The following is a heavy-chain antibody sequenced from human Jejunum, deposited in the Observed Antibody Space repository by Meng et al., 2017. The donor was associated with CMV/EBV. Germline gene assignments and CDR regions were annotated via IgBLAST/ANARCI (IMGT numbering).Heavy chain of an antibody. CDR2: TYYRSKWYN. CDR1: GDSVSSIGAI. Sequence: HLQQSGPGTVKPSHTLPPPCAISGDSVSSIGAIWNWIRQSPSRGLEWLGKTYYRSKWYNDYAPSVKSQITVKPDTSKNQFSLQLNSVTPEDTAVYYCARENGYEWYFDFWGRGTLVTVSS. D-gene: IGHD6-13*01. CDR3: ARENGYEWYFDF. V-gene: IGHV6-1*01. J-gene: IGHJ2*01.